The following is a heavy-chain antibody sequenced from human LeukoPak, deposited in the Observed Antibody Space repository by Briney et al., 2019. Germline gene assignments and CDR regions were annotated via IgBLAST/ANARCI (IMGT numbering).Heavy chain of an antibody. Sequence: GGSLRLSCAASGFTFSSYEMDWVRQAPGKGLEWVSNIKSDGYTMYSDSVKGRFSISRDNAKNLLFLDMSSLRAEDTAIYYCAKELTPHSSGFDAFEIWGQGTMVTVSS. CDR1: GFTFSSYE. V-gene: IGHV3-48*03. CDR2: IKSDGYTM. CDR3: AKELTPHSSGFDAFEI. J-gene: IGHJ3*02. D-gene: IGHD3-22*01.